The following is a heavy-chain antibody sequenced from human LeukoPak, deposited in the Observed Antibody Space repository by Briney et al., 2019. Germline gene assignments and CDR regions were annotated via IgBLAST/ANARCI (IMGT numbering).Heavy chain of an antibody. D-gene: IGHD5-18*01. CDR3: AAEARDTATYP. V-gene: IGHV4-39*07. Sequence: SETLSLTCTVSGGSISTSNYYWGWIRQPPGKGLEWIGNIFYSGSTYYSPSLRSRVTISLDTSRNQFSLKLNSVTAADTAVYYCAAEARDTATYPWGQGTLVTVSS. CDR2: IFYSGST. CDR1: GGSISTSNYY. J-gene: IGHJ5*02.